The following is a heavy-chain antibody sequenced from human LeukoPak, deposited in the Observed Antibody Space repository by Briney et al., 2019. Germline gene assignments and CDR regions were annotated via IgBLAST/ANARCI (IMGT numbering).Heavy chain of an antibody. CDR1: GGSISSYY. J-gene: IGHJ3*01. Sequence: SETLSLTCTVSGGSISSYYWSWIRQPAGKGLEWIGRIYTSGSTSYNPSLKSRVTMSVDTSKNQFSLKLSSVTAADTAVYYCARDLIDYYYGSGSYFDAFDVWGQGTMVTVSS. CDR3: ARDLIDYYYGSGSYFDAFDV. D-gene: IGHD3-10*01. CDR2: IYTSGST. V-gene: IGHV4-4*07.